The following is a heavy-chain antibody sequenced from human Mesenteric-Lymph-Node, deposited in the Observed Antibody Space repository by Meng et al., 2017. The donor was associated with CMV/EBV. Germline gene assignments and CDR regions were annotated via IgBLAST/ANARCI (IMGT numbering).Heavy chain of an antibody. CDR1: GGSFSGYY. CDR2: INHSGST. D-gene: IGHD1-7*01. V-gene: IGHV4-34*01. Sequence: GSLRLSCAVYGGSFSGYYWSWIRQPPGKGLEWIGEINHSGSTNYNPSLKSRVTISVDTSKNQFSLKLSSVTAADTAVYYCARIEYNWNYAFDYWGQGTLVTVSS. J-gene: IGHJ4*02. CDR3: ARIEYNWNYAFDY.